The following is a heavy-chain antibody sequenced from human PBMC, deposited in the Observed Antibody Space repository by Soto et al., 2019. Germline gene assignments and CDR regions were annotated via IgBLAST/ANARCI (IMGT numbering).Heavy chain of an antibody. Sequence: SETLSLTCTVSGGSISSYYWSWIRQPPGKGLEWIGYIYYSGSTNYNPSLKSRVTISVDTSKNQFSLKLSSVTAADTAVYYCARDVSSVVSSAGFDPWGQGTLVTVSS. V-gene: IGHV4-59*01. CDR2: IYYSGST. J-gene: IGHJ5*02. CDR3: ARDVSSVVSSAGFDP. CDR1: GGSISSYY. D-gene: IGHD6-6*01.